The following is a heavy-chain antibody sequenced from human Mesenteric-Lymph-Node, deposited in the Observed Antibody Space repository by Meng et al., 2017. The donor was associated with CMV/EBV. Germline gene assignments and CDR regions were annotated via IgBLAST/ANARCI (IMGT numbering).Heavy chain of an antibody. Sequence: GGSLRLSCAASGFTFSDYYMNWIRQTPGKGLEWISYISNSGKNMEYADSVKGRIAISRDNAKNSLSLQMNSLRAEDTAVYYCATEAVTTSYWGQGTLVTVSS. V-gene: IGHV3-11*01. CDR3: ATEAVTTSY. J-gene: IGHJ4*02. CDR1: GFTFSDYY. CDR2: ISNSGKNM. D-gene: IGHD4-17*01.